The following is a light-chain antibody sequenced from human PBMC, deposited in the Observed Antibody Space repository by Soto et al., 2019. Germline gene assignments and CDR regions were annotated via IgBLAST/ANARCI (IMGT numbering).Light chain of an antibody. CDR1: QSVYSS. CDR3: QQYNNWPPWT. J-gene: IGKJ1*01. CDR2: GAS. Sequence: ETGVTQSPSTLSVSPGERATLSCRASQSVYSSLAWYQQKPGQAPRLLIYGASTRATGIPARFSGSGSGTEFTLTISRLQSEDFAVYYFQQYNNWPPWTFGQGTKVDIK. V-gene: IGKV3-15*01.